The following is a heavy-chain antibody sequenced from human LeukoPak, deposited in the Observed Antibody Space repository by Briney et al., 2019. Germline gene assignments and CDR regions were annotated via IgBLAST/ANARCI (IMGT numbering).Heavy chain of an antibody. J-gene: IGHJ4*02. V-gene: IGHV3-48*03. CDR3: ARHLSGVTGYTYGRGIDY. Sequence: GGSLRLSCAASGFTFSNYEMNWVRQAPGKGLEWISYISSSGSTINYADSVKGRFTISRDKAKTSLYLQMNSLRAEDTAVYYCARHLSGVTGYTYGRGIDYWGQGTLVTVSS. CDR1: GFTFSNYE. CDR2: ISSSGSTI. D-gene: IGHD5-18*01.